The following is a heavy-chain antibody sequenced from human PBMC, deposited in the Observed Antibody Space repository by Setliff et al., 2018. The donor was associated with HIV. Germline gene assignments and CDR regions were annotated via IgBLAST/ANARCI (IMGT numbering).Heavy chain of an antibody. D-gene: IGHD3-10*01. V-gene: IGHV1-69*13. CDR1: GYTFTSYG. CDR2: IILAFNVI. CDR3: ASGIRGLIRTDYYYEMEV. J-gene: IGHJ6*04. Sequence: SVKVSCKASGYTFTSYGISWVRQAPGQGFEWMGTIILAFNVIKYAQKFQGRVTITADESARTAFMEMRSLRSDDTAIYYCASGIRGLIRTDYYYEMEVWGKGTTVTVSS.